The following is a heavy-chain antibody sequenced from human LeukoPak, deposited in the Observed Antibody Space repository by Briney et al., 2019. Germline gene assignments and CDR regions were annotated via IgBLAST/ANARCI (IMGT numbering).Heavy chain of an antibody. CDR3: AREHGGSVLTGYYSYYYYMDV. CDR2: ISGSGGST. D-gene: IGHD3-9*01. J-gene: IGHJ6*03. CDR1: GFTFSSYA. V-gene: IGHV3-23*01. Sequence: GGSLRLSCAASGFTFSSYAMSWVRQAPGKGLEWVSAISGSGGSTYYADSVKGRFTISRDNSKNTLYLQMNSLRAEDTAVYYCAREHGGSVLTGYYSYYYYMDVWGKGTTVTVSS.